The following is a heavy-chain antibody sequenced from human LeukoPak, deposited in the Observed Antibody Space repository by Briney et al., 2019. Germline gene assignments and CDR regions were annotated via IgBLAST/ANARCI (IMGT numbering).Heavy chain of an antibody. CDR1: GGSISNYF. CDR3: ARSNGDYGIDY. J-gene: IGHJ4*02. CDR2: IYYSRST. D-gene: IGHD4-17*01. Sequence: SETLSLTCTVSGGSISNYFWSWIRQPPGKGLEWIGYIYYSRSTNYNPSLKSRVTISVDTSKNQFSLKVTSATAADTAVYYCARSNGDYGIDYWGQGTLVTVSS. V-gene: IGHV4-59*01.